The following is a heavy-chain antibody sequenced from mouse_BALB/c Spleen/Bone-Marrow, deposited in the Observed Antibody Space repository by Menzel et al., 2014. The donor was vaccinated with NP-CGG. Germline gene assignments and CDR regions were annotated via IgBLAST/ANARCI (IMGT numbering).Heavy chain of an antibody. CDR2: IFPGSDNT. Sequence: VQLVESGPELVKPGASVKMSCKASGYSFTSYYIHWVKQRPGQGLEWIGWIFPGSDNTKYNEKFKGKATLTADTSPGTAYMHLSSLTSEDSAVYFCARDWDEYYFDYWGQGTTLTVSS. V-gene: IGHV1-66*01. CDR3: ARDWDEYYFDY. J-gene: IGHJ2*01. CDR1: GYSFTSYY. D-gene: IGHD4-1*01.